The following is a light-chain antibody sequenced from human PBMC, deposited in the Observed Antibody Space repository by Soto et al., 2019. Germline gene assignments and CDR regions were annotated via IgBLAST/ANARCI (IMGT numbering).Light chain of an antibody. CDR2: EAT. V-gene: IGLV2-23*01. J-gene: IGLJ3*02. Sequence: QSALTQPASVSWSPGQSITISFPGSSNDFGSRNVVSWYQQRPNKAPKLIIFEATKRPSGVSDRISASKSGYTASLTISGLRAEDEADYYCCSYAGGTTWVFCGWTKVTVL. CDR1: SNDFGSRNV. CDR3: CSYAGGTTWV.